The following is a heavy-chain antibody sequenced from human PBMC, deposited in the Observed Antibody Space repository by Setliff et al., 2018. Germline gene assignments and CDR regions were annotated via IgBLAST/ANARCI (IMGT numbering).Heavy chain of an antibody. D-gene: IGHD3-9*01. J-gene: IGHJ4*02. Sequence: PSETLSLTCAVSGVSINSLTWWSWVRQPPGKGLEWIGEIYHDGNPIYNPSAVHYTPSLKSRVTMSLDASENQFSLKLSSVTAADTAVYYCARGPGQYYDILNGYFKGAPDFWGQGTRVTSPQ. CDR2: IYHDGNP. CDR1: GVSINSLTW. V-gene: IGHV4-4*02. CDR3: ARGPGQYYDILNGYFKGAPDF.